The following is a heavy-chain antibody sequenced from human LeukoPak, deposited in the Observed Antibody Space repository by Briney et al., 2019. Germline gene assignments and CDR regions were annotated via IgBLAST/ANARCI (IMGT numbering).Heavy chain of an antibody. CDR2: ISSSSSYL. V-gene: IGHV3-21*01. CDR1: GFTFSSHS. CDR3: ARGYYYDSSGYYFFPDY. Sequence: PGGSLRLSCAASGFTFSSHSMNWVRQAPGKGLEWVSSISSSSSYLYYADSVKGRFTISRDNAKNSLYLQMNSLRAEDTAVYYCARGYYYDSSGYYFFPDYWGQGTLVTVSS. D-gene: IGHD3-22*01. J-gene: IGHJ4*02.